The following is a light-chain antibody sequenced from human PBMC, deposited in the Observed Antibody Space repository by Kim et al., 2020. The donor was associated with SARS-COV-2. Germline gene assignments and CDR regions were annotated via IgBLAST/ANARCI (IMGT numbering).Light chain of an antibody. CDR1: SSDVGGYNY. CDR3: SSYTSSSPWV. J-gene: IGLJ3*02. CDR2: DVS. V-gene: IGLV2-14*01. Sequence: QSALTQPASVSGSPGQSITISCTGTSSDVGGYNYVSWYQPHPGKAPKLMIYDVSKRPSGVSNRFSGSKSGNTASLTISGLQAEDEADYYCSSYTSSSPWVFGGGTQLTVL.